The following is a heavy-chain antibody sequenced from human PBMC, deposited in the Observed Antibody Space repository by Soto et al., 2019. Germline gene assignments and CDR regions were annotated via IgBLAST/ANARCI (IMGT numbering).Heavy chain of an antibody. D-gene: IGHD6-13*01. V-gene: IGHV3-30*18. CDR1: GFIFHHYG. J-gene: IGHJ4*02. Sequence: ESGGGVVQPGRSLRLSCEASGFIFHHYGMHWVRQAPGKGLEWLGVVSSDGSRRYYADSVRGRLNISRDNPKNTLYLQMDRLRAEDTAVYYCAKSWNLDFSSTWYAPDFWGQGTLVTVSS. CDR2: VSSDGSRR. CDR3: AKSWNLDFSSTWYAPDF.